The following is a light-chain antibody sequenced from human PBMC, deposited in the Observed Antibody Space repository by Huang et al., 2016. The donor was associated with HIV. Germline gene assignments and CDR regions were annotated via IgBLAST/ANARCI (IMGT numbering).Light chain of an antibody. CDR1: QSLLQTNGYNY. Sequence: DIVMTQSPLSLPVTPGEPASISCRSSQSLLQTNGYNYLDWYLQKPGQSPQLLIYLGSNRASGVPDRFSGSGSGTDFTLRISRVEAEDVGVYYCMQGLQPKILFGPGTKVHI. CDR3: MQGLQPKIL. J-gene: IGKJ3*01. CDR2: LGS. V-gene: IGKV2-28*01.